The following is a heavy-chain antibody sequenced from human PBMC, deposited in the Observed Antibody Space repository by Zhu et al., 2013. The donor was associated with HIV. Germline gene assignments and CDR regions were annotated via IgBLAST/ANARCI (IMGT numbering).Heavy chain of an antibody. Sequence: EVQLVESGGGLVKPGGSLRLSCAASGFTFSSYSMNWVRQAPGKGLEWVSSISSSSSYIYYADSVKGRFTISRDNAKNSLYLQMNSLRAEDTAVYYCARDRYSGYDYYYYGMDVWGQGTTVTVSS. D-gene: IGHD5-12*01. CDR1: GFTFSSYS. CDR3: ARDRYSGYDYYYYGMDV. J-gene: IGHJ6*02. V-gene: IGHV3-21*01. CDR2: ISSSSSYI.